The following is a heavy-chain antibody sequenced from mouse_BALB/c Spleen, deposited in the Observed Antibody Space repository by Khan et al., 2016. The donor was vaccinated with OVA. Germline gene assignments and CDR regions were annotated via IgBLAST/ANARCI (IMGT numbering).Heavy chain of an antibody. CDR2: INPSSDYT. Sequence: QVQLQQSGAELARPGASVKMSCKASGYTFTSYTMHWVKQRPGQGLEWIGYINPSSDYTNYNQKFKDEATLTADKSSSTAYMQLSSLTSEDSAVYYCAREGAYYRSDGWFAYWGQGTLVTVSA. J-gene: IGHJ3*01. CDR1: GYTFTSYT. D-gene: IGHD2-14*01. V-gene: IGHV1-4*01. CDR3: AREGAYYRSDGWFAY.